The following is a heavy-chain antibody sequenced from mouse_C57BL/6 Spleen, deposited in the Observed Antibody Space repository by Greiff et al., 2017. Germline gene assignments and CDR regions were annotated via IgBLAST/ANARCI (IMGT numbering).Heavy chain of an antibody. CDR2: IDPSDSYT. D-gene: IGHD2-5*01. CDR1: GYTFTSYW. V-gene: IGHV1-69*01. J-gene: IGHJ3*01. Sequence: QVQLQQLGAELVMPGASVKLSCKASGYTFTSYWMHWVKQRPGQGLEWIGEIDPSDSYTNYNQKFKGKSTLTVDKSSSTAYMQLSSLTSEDSAVYYCARGSNYRGVFAYWGQGTLVTVSA. CDR3: ARGSNYRGVFAY.